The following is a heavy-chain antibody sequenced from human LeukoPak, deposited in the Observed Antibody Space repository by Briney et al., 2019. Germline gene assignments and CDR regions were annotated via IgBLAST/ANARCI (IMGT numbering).Heavy chain of an antibody. Sequence: GESLRLSCAASGFTFSSYAMSWVRQAPGKGLEWVSAISGSGGSTYYAHSVKGRFTISRDNSKNTLYLQMNSLRAEDTAVYYCATSGYDEYYFDYWGQGTLVTVSS. CDR1: GFTFSSYA. D-gene: IGHD5-12*01. V-gene: IGHV3-23*01. J-gene: IGHJ4*02. CDR2: ISGSGGST. CDR3: ATSGYDEYYFDY.